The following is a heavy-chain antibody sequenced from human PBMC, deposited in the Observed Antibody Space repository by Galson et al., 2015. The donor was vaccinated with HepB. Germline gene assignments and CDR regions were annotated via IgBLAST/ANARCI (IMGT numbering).Heavy chain of an antibody. J-gene: IGHJ6*02. CDR3: AKDPHTVFYGMDV. CDR1: GFTFSNYG. CDR2: ISFDGSQK. V-gene: IGHV3-30*18. Sequence: SLRLSCAGSGFTFSNYGMHWVRQAPGKGLEWVALISFDGSQKRYADSVEGRFTISRDNSKNTVYLQMNSLRVEDTAMYYCAKDPHTVFYGMDVWGQGTTVTVSS. D-gene: IGHD4-17*01.